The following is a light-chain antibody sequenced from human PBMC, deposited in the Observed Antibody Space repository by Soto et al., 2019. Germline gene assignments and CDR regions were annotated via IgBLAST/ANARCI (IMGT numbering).Light chain of an antibody. J-gene: IGLJ1*01. Sequence: QSVLTQPPSVSGAPGQRVTISCTGSSSNIGAGYDVHWYQQFPGTAPKLLIYGNSNRPSGVPDRCSGSKSGTSASLAITGLQAEDEADYYCQSYDNSLSGSYVFGTGTKLTVL. CDR2: GNS. CDR1: SSNIGAGYD. V-gene: IGLV1-40*01. CDR3: QSYDNSLSGSYV.